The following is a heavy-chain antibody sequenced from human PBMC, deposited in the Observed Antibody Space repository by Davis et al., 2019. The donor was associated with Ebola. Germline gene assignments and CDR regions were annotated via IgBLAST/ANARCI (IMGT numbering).Heavy chain of an antibody. Sequence: SETLSLTCTVPGGSISSYYWSWFRQSPEKGLEWIGYVYFSGSTNYNPSLKSRVTISVDSSKKQLSLNLRSVTAADTAVYYCAKGWDSSGWQNWGPGILVTVSS. CDR3: AKGWDSSGWQN. J-gene: IGHJ4*02. CDR2: VYFSGST. V-gene: IGHV4-59*01. CDR1: GGSISSYY. D-gene: IGHD6-19*01.